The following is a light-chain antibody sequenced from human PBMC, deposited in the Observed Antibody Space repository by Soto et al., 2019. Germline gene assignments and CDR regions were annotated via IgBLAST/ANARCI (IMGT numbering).Light chain of an antibody. CDR2: YDD. CDR1: SSNIGNNA. J-gene: IGLJ3*02. Sequence: QSVLTQAPSASGTPGQRVTISCSRGSSNIGNNAVNWYQQLPGKAPKLLIYYDDLLPSGVSDRFSGSKSGTSASLAISGLQSEDEADYYCAAWDDSLNGWVFGGGTKLTVL. CDR3: AAWDDSLNGWV. V-gene: IGLV1-36*01.